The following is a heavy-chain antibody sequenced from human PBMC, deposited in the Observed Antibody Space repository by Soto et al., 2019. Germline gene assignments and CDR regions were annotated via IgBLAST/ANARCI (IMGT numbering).Heavy chain of an antibody. Sequence: EVQLVESGGGLVQPGGSLRLSCAASGFTFSSYWMSWVRQAPGKGLEWVANIKQDGSEKYYVDSVKGRFTISRDNAKNALYVSVNSLRPGVTAVYYWARDGGGYCSSTGCYLGGGPDSYFDYWGQGTLVTVSS. CDR1: GFTFSSYW. D-gene: IGHD2-2*01. V-gene: IGHV3-7*01. CDR3: ARDGGGYCSSTGCYLGGGPDSYFDY. J-gene: IGHJ4*02. CDR2: IKQDGSEK.